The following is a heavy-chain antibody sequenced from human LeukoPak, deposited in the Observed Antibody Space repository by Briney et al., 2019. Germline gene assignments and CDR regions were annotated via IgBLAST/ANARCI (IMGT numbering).Heavy chain of an antibody. CDR3: AAYSPPNY. J-gene: IGHJ4*02. CDR2: ISSSSTTI. D-gene: IGHD6-13*01. V-gene: IGHV3-48*01. CDR1: GFTFGSYS. Sequence: GGSLRLSCAASGFTFGSYSMNWVRQAPGKGLEWVSYISSSSTTIYYADSVKGRFTISRDNAKNSLYLQMNSLRAEDTAVYYCAAYSPPNYWGQGALVTVSS.